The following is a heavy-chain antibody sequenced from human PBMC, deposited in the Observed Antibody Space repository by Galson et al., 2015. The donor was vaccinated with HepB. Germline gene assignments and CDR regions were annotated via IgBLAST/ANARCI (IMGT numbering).Heavy chain of an antibody. J-gene: IGHJ5*02. D-gene: IGHD2-2*01. CDR3: ARGGTVPARVPNWFDP. V-gene: IGHV1-18*01. Sequence: SVKVSCKASGYTFTNFGVSWVRQAPGQGLEYMGWISAYNGNTNYAQKFQGRVTMTTDTSTHTAYMELRSLRSDDTAVYYCARGGTVPARVPNWFDPWGQGTLVTVSS. CDR1: GYTFTNFG. CDR2: ISAYNGNT.